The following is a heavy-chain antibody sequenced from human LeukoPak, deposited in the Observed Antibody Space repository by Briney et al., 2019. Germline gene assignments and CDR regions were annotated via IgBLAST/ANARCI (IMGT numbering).Heavy chain of an antibody. D-gene: IGHD3-10*01. CDR3: AREDGSGSYHIDY. V-gene: IGHV3-30*04. CDR2: ISYDGSNK. J-gene: IGHJ4*02. CDR1: GFTFSSYA. Sequence: PGGSLRLSCAASGFTFSSYAMHWVRQAPGKGLEWVAVISYDGSNKYYADSVKGRFTISRDNSKNTLYLQMNSLRAEDTAVYYCAREDGSGSYHIDYWGREPWSPSPQ.